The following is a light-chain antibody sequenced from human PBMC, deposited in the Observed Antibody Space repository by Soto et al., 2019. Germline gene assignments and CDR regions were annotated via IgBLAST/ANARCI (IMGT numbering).Light chain of an antibody. J-gene: IGLJ1*01. CDR1: SSDVGGYNY. CDR3: ASYVGGNNYV. Sequence: QSVLTQPPSASGSPGQSISISCTGTSSDVGGYNYVSWYQQHPGKAPKLMIYQVNKRPSGVPDRFFGSKSGNTASLTVSGLQADDEADYYSASYVGGNNYVFGTGTKDTDL. CDR2: QVN. V-gene: IGLV2-8*01.